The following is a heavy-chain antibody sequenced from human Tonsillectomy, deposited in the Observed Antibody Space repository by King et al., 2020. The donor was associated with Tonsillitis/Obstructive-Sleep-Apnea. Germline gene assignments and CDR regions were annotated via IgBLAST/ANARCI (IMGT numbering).Heavy chain of an antibody. V-gene: IGHV3-11*05. CDR2: ISSSSSYT. CDR1: GFTFSDYY. J-gene: IGHJ4*02. CDR3: ARDNIGYCSSTSCYRKFDY. Sequence: VQLVQSGGGLVKPGGSLRLSCAASGFTFSDYYMSWIRQAPGKRLEWVSYISSSSSYTNYADSVKGLFTISRDNAKNSLYLQMNSLRAEDTAVYYCARDNIGYCSSTSCYRKFDYWGQGTLVTVSS. D-gene: IGHD2-2*02.